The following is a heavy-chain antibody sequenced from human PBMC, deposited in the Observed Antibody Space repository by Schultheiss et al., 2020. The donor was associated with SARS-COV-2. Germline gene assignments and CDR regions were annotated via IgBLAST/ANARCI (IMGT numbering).Heavy chain of an antibody. CDR1: GFSLSTSGVG. CDR3: AHRPPIAARANAFDI. CDR2: IYWDDDK. J-gene: IGHJ3*02. D-gene: IGHD6-6*01. Sequence: SGPTLVKPTQTLTLTCTFSGFSLSTSGVGVGWIRQPPGKALEWLALIYWDDDKRYSPSLKSRLTITKDTSKNQVVLTMTNMDPVDTATYYCAHRPPIAARANAFDIWGQGTMVTVSS. V-gene: IGHV2-5*02.